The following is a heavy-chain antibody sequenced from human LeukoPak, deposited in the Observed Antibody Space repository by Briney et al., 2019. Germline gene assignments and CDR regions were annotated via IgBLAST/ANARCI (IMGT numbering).Heavy chain of an antibody. Sequence: GGSLRLSCAASGFTFSGHAMGWVRQAPGKGLEWVSSITGSGGGTYYGDSVKGRFTISRDNSMNTLFLQMNSLRAEDTAVYYCAKDGGGSLEWLPPMDLWGQGTTVTVSS. V-gene: IGHV3-23*01. CDR2: ITGSGGGT. D-gene: IGHD3-3*01. CDR3: AKDGGGSLEWLPPMDL. CDR1: GFTFSGHA. J-gene: IGHJ6*02.